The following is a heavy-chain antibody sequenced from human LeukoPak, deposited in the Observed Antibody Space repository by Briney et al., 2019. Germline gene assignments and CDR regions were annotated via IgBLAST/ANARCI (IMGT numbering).Heavy chain of an antibody. CDR2: VYPNSSGA. CDR3: VRDRGAYCSRSNCRAGWFDR. J-gene: IGHJ5*02. V-gene: IGHV1-2*06. Sequence: AAVTVTFKASAYTFTGYYMHWVRQAPGPGIEWMGRVYPNSSGADYAQKFKGRVTMTRDTSISTAYMQMIRLTSDDTAVYYCVRDRGAYCSRSNCRAGWFDRWDQGTLVTVSS. D-gene: IGHD2-2*01. CDR1: AYTFTGYY.